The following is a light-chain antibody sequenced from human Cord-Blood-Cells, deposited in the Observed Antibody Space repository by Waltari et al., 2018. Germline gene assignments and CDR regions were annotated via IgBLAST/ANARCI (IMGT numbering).Light chain of an antibody. CDR1: SSDVGGYNY. CDR3: CSYAGSYTYV. Sequence: QSALTQPRSVSGSPGQSVTISCTGTSSDVGGYNYVSWYQQHPGKAHKLMIYDVSKRPSGVPDRFSGSKSGNTASLTISGLQAEDEADYYCCSYAGSYTYVFRTGTKVTVL. CDR2: DVS. J-gene: IGLJ1*01. V-gene: IGLV2-11*01.